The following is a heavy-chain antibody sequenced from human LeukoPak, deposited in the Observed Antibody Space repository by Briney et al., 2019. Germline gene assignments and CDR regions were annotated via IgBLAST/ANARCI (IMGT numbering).Heavy chain of an antibody. CDR3: ARELSGYDILTGYYTGGWFDP. V-gene: IGHV4-59*11. CDR2: IYYSGST. D-gene: IGHD3-9*01. CDR1: GGSISSHY. J-gene: IGHJ5*02. Sequence: SETLSLTCTVSGGSISSHYWSWIRQPPGKGLEWIGYIYYSGSTNYNPSLKSRVTISVDTPKNQFSLKLSSVTAADTAVYYCARELSGYDILTGYYTGGWFDPWGQGTLVTVSS.